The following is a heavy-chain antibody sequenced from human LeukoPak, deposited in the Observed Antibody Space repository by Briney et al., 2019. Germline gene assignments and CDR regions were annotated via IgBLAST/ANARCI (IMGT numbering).Heavy chain of an antibody. D-gene: IGHD3-10*01. V-gene: IGHV3-74*01. CDR1: GFTFGTYW. CDR3: ARAQVSLWFATPSARYNWFDP. CDR2: INSDGGTT. Sequence: PGGSLRLSCGASGFTFGTYWMHWVRQAPGKGLVWVSGINSDGGTTTYADSVKGRFTISRDNAKNTLYLQMNSLRAEDTAVYYCARAQVSLWFATPSARYNWFDPWGQGTLVTVSS. J-gene: IGHJ5*02.